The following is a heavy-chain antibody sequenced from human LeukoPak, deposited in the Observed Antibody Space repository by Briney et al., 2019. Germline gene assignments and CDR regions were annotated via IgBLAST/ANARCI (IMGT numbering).Heavy chain of an antibody. D-gene: IGHD3-10*01. Sequence: ASVKVSCKASGGTFSSYAISWVRQAPGQGLEWMGGIIPIFGTANYAQKFQGRVTITTDESTSTAYMELSSLRFEDTAVYYCARGSISWFGELLDYFDYWGQGTLVTVSS. CDR1: GGTFSSYA. V-gene: IGHV1-69*05. J-gene: IGHJ4*02. CDR2: IIPIFGTA. CDR3: ARGSISWFGELLDYFDY.